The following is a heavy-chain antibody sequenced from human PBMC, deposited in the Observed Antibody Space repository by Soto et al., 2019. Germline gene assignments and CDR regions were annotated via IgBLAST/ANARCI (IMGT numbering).Heavy chain of an antibody. Sequence: VASVKVSFKASGGTFSSYAISWLRQAPGQGLEWMGGIIPIFGTANYAQKFQGRVTITADESTSTAYMELSSLRSEDTAVYYCARELSIAVAGTDYYYYGMDVWGQGTTVTVSS. CDR3: ARELSIAVAGTDYYYYGMDV. J-gene: IGHJ6*02. CDR1: GGTFSSYA. CDR2: IIPIFGTA. D-gene: IGHD6-19*01. V-gene: IGHV1-69*13.